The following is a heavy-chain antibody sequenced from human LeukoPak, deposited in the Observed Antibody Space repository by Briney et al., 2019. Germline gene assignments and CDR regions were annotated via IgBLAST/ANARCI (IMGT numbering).Heavy chain of an antibody. D-gene: IGHD6-13*01. CDR1: GDSISNHFYY. CDR2: IYYSGST. Sequence: SETLSLTCAVSGDSISNHFYYWGWIRQPPGKGLEWIVNIYYSGSTYYNPSLKSRVTTSIDTSKNQFSLKVNSVTAADTALYFCARRGGTAAGNYFDYWGQGILVTVSS. V-gene: IGHV4-39*01. CDR3: ARRGGTAAGNYFDY. J-gene: IGHJ4*02.